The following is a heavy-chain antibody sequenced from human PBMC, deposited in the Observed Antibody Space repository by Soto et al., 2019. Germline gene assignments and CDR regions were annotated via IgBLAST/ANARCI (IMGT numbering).Heavy chain of an antibody. CDR2: IHSDGSKT. CDR3: VRGDRGGFDL. J-gene: IGHJ3*01. V-gene: IGHV3-74*01. D-gene: IGHD2-21*02. Sequence: EVQLVESEGGLVQRGGSLRLSCAASGFTFNYYWMHWVRQAPGQGLVWVSHIHSDGSKTTYADSVKGRFTISRDNAKNTLYLQINSLRAEDTALYYCVRGDRGGFDLCGPGTAVTVSS. CDR1: GFTFNYYW.